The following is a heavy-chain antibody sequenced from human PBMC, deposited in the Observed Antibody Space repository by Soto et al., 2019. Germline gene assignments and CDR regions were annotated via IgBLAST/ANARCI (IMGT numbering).Heavy chain of an antibody. J-gene: IGHJ6*03. CDR2: VYYSGST. D-gene: IGHD3-3*01. CDR3: ARGLFLLQSRSSYYMVC. Sequence: SETLSLTCTVSGGSVSSSSYYWGWVRQPPGKGLEWIGSVYYSGSTYYNPSLESRVTISVDKSKNQFSLKLMSVSAADTAVYYCARGLFLLQSRSSYYMVCWGTGLTVTV. CDR1: GGSVSSSSYY. V-gene: IGHV4-39*01.